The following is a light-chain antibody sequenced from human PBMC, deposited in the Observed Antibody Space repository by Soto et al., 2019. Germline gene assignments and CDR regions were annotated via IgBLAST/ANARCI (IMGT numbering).Light chain of an antibody. J-gene: IGLJ1*01. CDR3: SSYSNSTTLYV. CDR2: DVS. V-gene: IGLV2-14*03. CDR1: SRDVGGYNY. Sequence: QSVLTQPASVSGSPGQSITISCTGTSRDVGGYNYVSWYQHHPGKVTKLVIYDVSKRPSGVSDRFSGSKSGNTASLTISGLQAEDEADYYCSSYSNSTTLYVFGTGTKVTVL.